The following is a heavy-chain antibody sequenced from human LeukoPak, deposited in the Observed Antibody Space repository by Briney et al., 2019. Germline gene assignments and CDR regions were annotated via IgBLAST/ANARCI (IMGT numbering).Heavy chain of an antibody. D-gene: IGHD4-17*01. CDR2: FDPEDGET. Sequence: ASVKVSCKVSGYTLTELSMHWVRQAPGKGLEWMGGFDPEDGETIYAQKFQGRVTMTEDTSTDTAYMELSSLRSEDTAVYYCATDRYGDYGFDYWGQGTLVTVSS. J-gene: IGHJ4*02. CDR1: GYTLTELS. CDR3: ATDRYGDYGFDY. V-gene: IGHV1-24*01.